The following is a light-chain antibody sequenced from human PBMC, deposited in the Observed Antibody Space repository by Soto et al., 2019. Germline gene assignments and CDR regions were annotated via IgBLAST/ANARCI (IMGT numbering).Light chain of an antibody. J-gene: IGLJ2*01. V-gene: IGLV2-14*01. CDR2: DVT. CDR3: SSYTGSSTHVL. CDR1: SSDVGGYNY. Sequence: QSALTQPASVSGSPGQSITISCTGTSSDVGGYNYVSWYQQHPGKAPKLMIYDVTNRPSGVSNRFSGSKSGNTASLTISGLQDEDEADYYCSSYTGSSTHVLFGGGTKLTVL.